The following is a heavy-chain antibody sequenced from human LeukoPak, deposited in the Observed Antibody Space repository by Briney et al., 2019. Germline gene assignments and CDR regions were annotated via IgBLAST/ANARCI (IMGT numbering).Heavy chain of an antibody. CDR2: IWYDGSNK. J-gene: IGHJ4*02. V-gene: IGHV3-33*06. CDR3: AKDVGSYCGGDCYSGFDY. Sequence: GGSLRLSCVASGFSFSSYGMHWVRQAPSKGLEWVAVIWYDGSNKYYADSVKGRFTISRDNSKNTLYLQMNSLRAEDTAVYYCAKDVGSYCGGDCYSGFDYWGQGTLVTVSS. CDR1: GFSFSSYG. D-gene: IGHD2-21*02.